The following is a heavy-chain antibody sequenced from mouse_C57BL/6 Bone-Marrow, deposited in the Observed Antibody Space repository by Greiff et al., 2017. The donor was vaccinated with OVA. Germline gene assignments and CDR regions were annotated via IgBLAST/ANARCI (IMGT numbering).Heavy chain of an antibody. V-gene: IGHV1-72*01. CDR3: ARLVYSVSSYEYFDF. CDR2: IDPNCCGT. Sequence: VQLKQPGAELVKPGASVKLSCKASGYPFTCYWMHWVKQRPGRGLGWIGRIDPNCCGTQFNEKFKSTATLTVDKPSSTSYMQLSILTSEDSAVYYCARLVYSVSSYEYFDFLGQGTTLTVSS. D-gene: IGHD1-1*01. CDR1: GYPFTCYW. J-gene: IGHJ2*01.